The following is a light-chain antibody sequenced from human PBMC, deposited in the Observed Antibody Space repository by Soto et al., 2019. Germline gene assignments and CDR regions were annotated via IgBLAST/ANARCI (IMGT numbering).Light chain of an antibody. CDR3: QQLLSYPIT. J-gene: IGKJ5*01. CDR1: QSISSW. CDR2: DAS. Sequence: DMQRTQSPSTLSASVGDRVTITCRASQSISSWFACYQQKPVKAPKLLIYDASSLESGVPLRFSGSGSGTSFTLTISSLQPEDFATYYCQQLLSYPITFGQGTRLEIK. V-gene: IGKV1-5*01.